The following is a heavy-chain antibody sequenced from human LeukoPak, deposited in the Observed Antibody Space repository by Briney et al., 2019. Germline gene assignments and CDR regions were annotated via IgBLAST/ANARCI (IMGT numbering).Heavy chain of an antibody. CDR1: GFTFSSYS. J-gene: IGHJ2*01. CDR3: ARKGYDSSGYSFFDL. V-gene: IGHV3-21*01. CDR2: ISSSSSYI. D-gene: IGHD3-22*01. Sequence: GGSLRLSCAASGFTFSSYSMNWVRQAPGKGLEWVSSISSSSSYIYYADSVKGRFTISRDNAKNSLYLQMNSLRAEDTAVYYCARKGYDSSGYSFFDLWGRGTLVTVSS.